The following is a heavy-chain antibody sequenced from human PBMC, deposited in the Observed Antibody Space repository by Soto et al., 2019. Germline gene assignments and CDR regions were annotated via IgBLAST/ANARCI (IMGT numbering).Heavy chain of an antibody. CDR2: INHSGST. CDR3: ARIAARRTYYYYYGMDV. CDR1: GGSFSGYY. V-gene: IGHV4-34*01. D-gene: IGHD6-6*01. Sequence: SDTLSLTCAVYGGSFSGYYWSWIRQPPGKGLEWIGEINHSGSTNYNPSLKSRVTISVDTSKNQFSLKLSSVTAADTAVYYCARIAARRTYYYYYGMDVWGQGTTVT. J-gene: IGHJ6*02.